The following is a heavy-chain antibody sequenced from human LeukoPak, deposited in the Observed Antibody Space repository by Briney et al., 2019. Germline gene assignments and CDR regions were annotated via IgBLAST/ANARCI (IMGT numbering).Heavy chain of an antibody. CDR3: ARDRDWAFDY. Sequence: PGGSLRLSCAASGFTFNSYSLNWVRQAPGKGLEWLSYIKSDRTTIYYANSLKGRFTITRDNARSSLYLQMNSLRDEDTAVYYCARDRDWAFDYWGPGTLVTVSS. J-gene: IGHJ4*02. D-gene: IGHD3/OR15-3a*01. CDR1: GFTFNSYS. CDR2: IKSDRTTI. V-gene: IGHV3-48*02.